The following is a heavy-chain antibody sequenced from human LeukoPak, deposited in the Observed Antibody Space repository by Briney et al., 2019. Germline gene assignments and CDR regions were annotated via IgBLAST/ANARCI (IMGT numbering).Heavy chain of an antibody. D-gene: IGHD3-9*01. Sequence: VASVKVSCKASGYTFTGYYMHWVRQAPGQGLEWMGRINPNSGGTNYAQKFQGRVTMTRDTSISTAYMELSRLRSDDTAVYYCARLGSDYDILTGEVDYWGQGTLVTVSS. J-gene: IGHJ4*02. CDR1: GYTFTGYY. V-gene: IGHV1-2*06. CDR2: INPNSGGT. CDR3: ARLGSDYDILTGEVDY.